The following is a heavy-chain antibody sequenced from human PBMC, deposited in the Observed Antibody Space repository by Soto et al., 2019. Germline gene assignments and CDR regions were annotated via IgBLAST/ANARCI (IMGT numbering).Heavy chain of an antibody. CDR2: IYYSGST. CDR3: ARVWRWLQLLVDY. D-gene: IGHD5-12*01. J-gene: IGHJ4*02. V-gene: IGHV4-30-4*01. CDR1: GDSISSGDYY. Sequence: QVQLQESGPGLVKPSQTLSLTCTVSGDSISSGDYYWSWIRQPPGKGLEWIGYIYYSGSTYYNPSLKSRVTISVDKSKNQFSLKLSSVTAADTAVYYCARVWRWLQLLVDYWGQGTLVTVSS.